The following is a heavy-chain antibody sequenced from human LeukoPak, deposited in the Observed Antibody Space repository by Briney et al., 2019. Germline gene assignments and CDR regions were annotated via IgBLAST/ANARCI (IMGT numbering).Heavy chain of an antibody. D-gene: IGHD5-18*01. CDR1: GGSISSYY. CDR2: IYYSGST. J-gene: IGHJ4*02. CDR3: ARDRWLGY. V-gene: IGHV4-59*01. Sequence: SETLSLTCTVSGGSISSYYWSWVRQPPGKGLEWFGYIYYSGSTNYNPSLKSRVTISVDTSKNQFSLKVSSVTAADTAVYYCARDRWLGYWGQGTLVTVSS.